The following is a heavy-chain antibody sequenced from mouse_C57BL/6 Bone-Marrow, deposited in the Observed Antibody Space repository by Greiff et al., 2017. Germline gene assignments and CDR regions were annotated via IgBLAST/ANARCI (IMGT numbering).Heavy chain of an antibody. V-gene: IGHV3-6*01. CDR1: GYSITSGYY. J-gene: IGHJ1*03. Sequence: EVQLVESGPGLVKPSQSLSLTCSVTGYSITSGYYWNWIRQFPGNKLEWMGYISYDGSNNYNPSLKNRISITRDTSKNQFFLKLNSVTTEDTATYYCARITTVVANWYFDVWGTGTTVTVSS. CDR3: ARITTVVANWYFDV. CDR2: ISYDGSN. D-gene: IGHD1-1*01.